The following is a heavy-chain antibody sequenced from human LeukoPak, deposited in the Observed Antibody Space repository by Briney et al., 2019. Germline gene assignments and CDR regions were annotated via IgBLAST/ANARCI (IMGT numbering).Heavy chain of an antibody. J-gene: IGHJ4*02. V-gene: IGHV3-74*01. D-gene: IGHD5-18*01. CDR2: VNGDGTST. Sequence: PGGSLRLSCAASGFTLSTYWMRWVRQAPGKGLVWVSRVNGDGTSTTYADSVKGRFTISRDNAKNTLYLQMDSLRAEDTAVYYCARGPRYSFGSALDYWGQGTLVTVSS. CDR3: ARGPRYSFGSALDY. CDR1: GFTLSTYW.